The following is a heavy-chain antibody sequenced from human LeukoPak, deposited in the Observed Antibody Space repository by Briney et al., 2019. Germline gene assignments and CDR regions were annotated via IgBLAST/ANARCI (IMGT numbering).Heavy chain of an antibody. J-gene: IGHJ4*02. CDR2: IYYSGST. V-gene: IGHV4-59*08. Sequence: SETLSLTCTVSSGSISSYYWSWIRQPPGKGLEWIGYIYYSGSTNYNPSLKSRVTISVDTSKNQFSLKLSSVTAADTAVYYCARHSMIVGNYFDYWGQGTLVTVSS. D-gene: IGHD3-22*01. CDR1: SGSISSYY. CDR3: ARHSMIVGNYFDY.